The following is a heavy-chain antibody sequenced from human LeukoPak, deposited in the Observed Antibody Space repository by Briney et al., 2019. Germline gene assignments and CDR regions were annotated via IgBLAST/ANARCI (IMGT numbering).Heavy chain of an antibody. CDR1: GFTFDDYG. Sequence: PGGSLRLSCAASGFTFDDYGMSWVRQAPGKGLEWVSGINWNGGSTGYVDSVKGRFTISRDNAKNSLYLQMNSLRAEDTAVYYCARADYGSTYYFDYWGQGTLVTVSS. CDR3: ARADYGSTYYFDY. V-gene: IGHV3-20*04. J-gene: IGHJ4*02. D-gene: IGHD3-10*01. CDR2: INWNGGST.